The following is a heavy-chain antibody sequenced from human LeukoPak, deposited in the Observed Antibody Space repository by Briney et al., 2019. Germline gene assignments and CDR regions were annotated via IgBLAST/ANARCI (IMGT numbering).Heavy chain of an antibody. Sequence: ASVKVSCKASGYTFTSYGISWVRQAPGQGLEWMGWISAYNGNTNYAQKLQGRVTMTTDTSTSTAYMELRSLRSDDTAVYYCASADSRGWYPPWFDPWGQGTLVTVSS. J-gene: IGHJ5*02. CDR2: ISAYNGNT. CDR3: ASADSRGWYPPWFDP. D-gene: IGHD6-19*01. CDR1: GYTFTSYG. V-gene: IGHV1-18*01.